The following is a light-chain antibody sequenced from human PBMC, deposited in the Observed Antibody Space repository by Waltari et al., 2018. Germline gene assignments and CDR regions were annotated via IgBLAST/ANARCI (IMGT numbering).Light chain of an antibody. CDR3: QQYYSTPFT. Sequence: DIVMTQSPDSLAVSLGERATTNCKSSQSVLYSSNNKNYLAWYQQKPGQPPKLVIYWASTRESGVPDRFSGSGSGTDFTLTISSLQAEDVAVYYCQQYYSTPFTFGGGTKVEIK. CDR1: QSVLYSSNNKNY. V-gene: IGKV4-1*01. CDR2: WAS. J-gene: IGKJ4*01.